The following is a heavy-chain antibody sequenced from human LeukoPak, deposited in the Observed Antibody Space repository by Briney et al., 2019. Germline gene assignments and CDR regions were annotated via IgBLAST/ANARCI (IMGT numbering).Heavy chain of an antibody. CDR1: GFTFSNYW. D-gene: IGHD1-1*01. J-gene: IGHJ4*02. CDR2: INSDGSST. Sequence: GGSLRLSCAASGFTFSNYWMHWVRQAPGKGLVWVSRINSDGSSTSYADSVKGRFTISRDNAKNSLYLQMNSLRAEDTAVYYCAREASGTPLGYWGQGTLVTVSS. V-gene: IGHV3-74*01. CDR3: AREASGTPLGY.